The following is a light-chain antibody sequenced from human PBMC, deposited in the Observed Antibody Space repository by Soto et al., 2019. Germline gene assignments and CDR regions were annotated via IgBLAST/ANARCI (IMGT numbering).Light chain of an antibody. J-gene: IGLJ3*02. CDR2: EVS. CDR1: SSDVGYDNY. CDR3: SSYTTSSTQV. V-gene: IGLV2-14*01. Sequence: QSALTQPASVSGSPGQSITISCTGTSSDVGYDNYVSWYQHHPGKAPKLLIYEVSNRPSGVSNRFSGSKSGNTASLTISGLQAEDEADYYCSSYTTSSTQVFGGGTKLTVL.